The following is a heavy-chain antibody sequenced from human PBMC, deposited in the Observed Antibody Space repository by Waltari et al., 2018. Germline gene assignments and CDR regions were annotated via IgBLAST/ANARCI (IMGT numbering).Heavy chain of an antibody. CDR1: GYSISSGYY. CDR3: ARIRLSWLFDY. D-gene: IGHD5-12*01. J-gene: IGHJ4*02. V-gene: IGHV4-38-2*01. CDR2: IYHSGSP. Sequence: QVQLQESGPGLVKPSETLSLTCAVSGYSISSGYYWGWIRQPPGKGLEWIGSIYHSGSPYYNPSLKSRVTISVDTSKNQFSLKLSSVTAADTAVYYCARIRLSWLFDYWGQGTLVTVSS.